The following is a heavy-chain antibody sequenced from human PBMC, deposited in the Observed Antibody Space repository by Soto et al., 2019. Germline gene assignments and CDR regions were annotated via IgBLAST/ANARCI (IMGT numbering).Heavy chain of an antibody. CDR3: AREWSISVGAPGY. D-gene: IGHD6-19*01. Sequence: QVQLVESGGGVVQPGRSLRLSCAASGFTFSSYTMYWVREGPGKGLEWVAGISNNGINKDYADSVKGRFIVSRDNSKNTLNLQINSLRRDDSAIYYCAREWSISVGAPGYWGRGTLVTVSS. V-gene: IGHV3-30-3*01. CDR2: ISNNGINK. J-gene: IGHJ4*02. CDR1: GFTFSSYT.